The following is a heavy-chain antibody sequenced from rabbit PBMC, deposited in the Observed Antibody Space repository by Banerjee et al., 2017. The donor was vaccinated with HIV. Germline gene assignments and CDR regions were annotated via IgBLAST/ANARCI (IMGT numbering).Heavy chain of an antibody. Sequence: QEQLEESGGDLVKPEGSLTLTCTASGFTLSSYWMWWVRQAPGKGLEWIACIGTGSGTTYYATWAKGRFTISKTSSTTVTLQMTSLTAADTATYFCARDLAGVIGWNFGLWGQGTLVTVS. CDR1: GFTLSSYW. V-gene: IGHV1S45*01. CDR3: ARDLAGVIGWNFGL. J-gene: IGHJ6*01. CDR2: IGTGSGTT. D-gene: IGHD4-1*01.